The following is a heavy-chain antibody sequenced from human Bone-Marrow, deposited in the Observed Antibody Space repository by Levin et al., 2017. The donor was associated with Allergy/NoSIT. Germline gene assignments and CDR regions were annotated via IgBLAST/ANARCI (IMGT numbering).Heavy chain of an antibody. CDR3: ASYGGHTISHPTGVGRFPFPAWFSR. CDR1: GGTFSSYA. V-gene: IGHV1-69*13. D-gene: IGHD3-3*01. Sequence: SVKVSCKASGGTFSSYAISWVRQAPGQGLEWMGGIIPIFGTANYAQKFQGRVTITADESTSTAYMELSSLRSEDTAVYYCASYGGHTISHPTGVGRFPFPAWFSRWGQGTLVTVSS. CDR2: IIPIFGTA. J-gene: IGHJ4*02.